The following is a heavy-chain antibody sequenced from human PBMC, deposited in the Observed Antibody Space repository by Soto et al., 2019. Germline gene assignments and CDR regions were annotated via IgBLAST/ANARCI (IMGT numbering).Heavy chain of an antibody. CDR2: VSGSGGST. J-gene: IGHJ4*02. CDR1: GFTFSSYA. V-gene: IGHV3-23*01. D-gene: IGHD6-19*01. Sequence: EVQLLESGGGLVQPGGSLRLSCAASGFTFSSYAMSWVRQAPGKGLEWVSAVSGSGGSTYYADSVKGRFTISRDNSKNTLYLKMNSLRAEDTAVYYCAKDQISGSGCYYLDYWGQGTLVTVSS. CDR3: AKDQISGSGCYYLDY.